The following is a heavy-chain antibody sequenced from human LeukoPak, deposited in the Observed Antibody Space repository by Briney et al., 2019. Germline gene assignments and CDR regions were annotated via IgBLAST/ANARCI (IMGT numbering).Heavy chain of an antibody. J-gene: IGHJ2*01. CDR2: IYHSGST. CDR3: ARDPGRYCSSTSCYRGRYFDL. V-gene: IGHV4-30-2*01. D-gene: IGHD2-2*01. Sequence: SQTLSLTCTVSGVSISSGGYYWSWIRQPPGKGLEWIGYIYHSGSTNYNPSLKSRVTISVDTSKNQFSLKLSSVTAADTAVYYCARDPGRYCSSTSCYRGRYFDLWGRGTLVTVSS. CDR1: GVSISSGGYY.